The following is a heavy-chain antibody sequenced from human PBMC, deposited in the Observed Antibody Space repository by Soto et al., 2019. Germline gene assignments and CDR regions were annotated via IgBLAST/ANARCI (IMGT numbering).Heavy chain of an antibody. V-gene: IGHV4-4*02. CDR1: GGSISSSNW. CDR2: IYHSGST. D-gene: IGHD3-22*01. CDR3: ARDRPTYYYDSSGYSYFDY. J-gene: IGHJ4*02. Sequence: PSETLSLTCAASGGSISSSNWWSWVRQPPGKGLEWIGEIYHSGSTNYNPSLKSRVTISVDKSKNQFSLKLSSVTAADTAVYYCARDRPTYYYDSSGYSYFDYWGQGTLVTVSS.